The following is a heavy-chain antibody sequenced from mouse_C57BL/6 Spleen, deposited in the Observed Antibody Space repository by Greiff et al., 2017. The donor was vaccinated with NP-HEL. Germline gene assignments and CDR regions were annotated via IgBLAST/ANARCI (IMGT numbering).Heavy chain of an antibody. CDR2: INPNSGTN. V-gene: IGHV1-39*01. J-gene: IGHJ2*01. CDR1: GYSFTDYN. D-gene: IGHD4-1*01. Sequence: VQLKESGPELVKPGASVKISCKASGYSFTDYNMNWVKQSNGKSLEWIGVINPNSGTNSYNQKLKGKATLTVDQSSSTAYMQLISLTSEDSAVYYCASLTADYFDYWGQGTTLTVSS. CDR3: ASLTADYFDY.